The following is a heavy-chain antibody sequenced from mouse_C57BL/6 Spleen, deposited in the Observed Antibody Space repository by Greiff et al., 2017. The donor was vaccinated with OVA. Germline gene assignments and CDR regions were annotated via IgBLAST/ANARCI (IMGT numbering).Heavy chain of an antibody. D-gene: IGHD2-3*01. J-gene: IGHJ2*01. CDR1: GYTFTSYW. CDR3: ARYDGYPYYFYC. Sequence: VQLQQPGAELVKPGASVKLSCKASGYTFTSYWMHWVKQRPGQGLEWIGMIHPNSGSTNYNEKFKSKATLTVDKSSSTAYMQLSSLTSEDSAVYYCARYDGYPYYFYCWGQVTTLTVSS. CDR2: IHPNSGST. V-gene: IGHV1-64*01.